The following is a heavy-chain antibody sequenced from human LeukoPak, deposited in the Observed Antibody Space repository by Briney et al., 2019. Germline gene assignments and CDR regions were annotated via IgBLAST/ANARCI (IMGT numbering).Heavy chain of an antibody. CDR2: ISWNRGTI. D-gene: IGHD3-10*01. CDR3: AKDRSYGGFDY. V-gene: IGHV3-9*01. CDR1: GFTFDDYG. J-gene: IGHJ4*02. Sequence: GRSLRLSCAASGFTFDDYGTHLVRQPPGKRLELGSGISWNRGTIGYADSVKGRFTISRDNARNSLYLQMNSLRAEDTAFYYCAKDRSYGGFDYWGQGTLVTVSS.